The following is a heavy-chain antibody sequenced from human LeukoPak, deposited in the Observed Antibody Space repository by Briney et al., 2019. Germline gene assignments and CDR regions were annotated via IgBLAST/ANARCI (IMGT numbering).Heavy chain of an antibody. D-gene: IGHD6-19*01. J-gene: IGHJ1*01. Sequence: PSETLSLTCTVSGGSISSGDYYWSWIRQHPGKGLEWIGYIYYSGSTYYNPSLKSRVTISVDTSKNQFSLKLSSVTAADTAVYYCARGVTGGWYGDFQHWGQGTLVTVSS. CDR2: IYYSGST. CDR3: ARGVTGGWYGDFQH. V-gene: IGHV4-31*03. CDR1: GGSISSGDYY.